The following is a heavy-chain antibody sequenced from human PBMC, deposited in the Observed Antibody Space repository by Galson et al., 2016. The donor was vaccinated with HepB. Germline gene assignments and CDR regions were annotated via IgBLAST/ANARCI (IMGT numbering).Heavy chain of an antibody. J-gene: IGHJ4*02. CDR1: GFTVSSNY. Sequence: SLRLSCAASGFTVSSNYMTWVRQAPGKGLEYVSVIYSGGTTYYADSVKGRFTISRDNSKNTLFLQMNNLRAEDTAVYYCARGVYGDHGWFDYWGQGTLVTVSS. CDR3: ARGVYGDHGWFDY. V-gene: IGHV3-66*02. CDR2: IYSGGTT. D-gene: IGHD4-17*01.